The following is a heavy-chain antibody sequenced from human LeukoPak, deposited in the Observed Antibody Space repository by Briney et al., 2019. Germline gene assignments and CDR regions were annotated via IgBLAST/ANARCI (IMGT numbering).Heavy chain of an antibody. CDR2: IIPIFCTT. J-gene: IGHJ4*02. V-gene: IGHV1-69*13. CDR1: GGTFSSYA. Sequence: ASVKVSCKASGGTFSSYAISWVRQAPGQGLEWMGGIIPIFCTTNYAQKFQGSVTITADESTSTAYMELSSLRSEDTAVYYCARAREQWLVLSGDLDYSGQGTLVTASS. D-gene: IGHD6-19*01. CDR3: ARAREQWLVLSGDLDY.